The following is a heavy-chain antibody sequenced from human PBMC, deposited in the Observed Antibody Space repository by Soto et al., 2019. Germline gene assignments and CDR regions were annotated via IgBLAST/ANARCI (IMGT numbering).Heavy chain of an antibody. D-gene: IGHD2-2*02. J-gene: IGHJ4*02. Sequence: QVQLVQSGAEVKRPGASVKVSCKASGYTFTDTFIHWLRQAPGQRPEWMGWINPNLGNTHYSRTFQGRVTLTRDTSITTAYLELVGLESDDSAFYFCARAIPFTFLGLDYWGRGTLVTVSS. CDR2: INPNLGNT. V-gene: IGHV1-2*02. CDR1: GYTFTDTF. CDR3: ARAIPFTFLGLDY.